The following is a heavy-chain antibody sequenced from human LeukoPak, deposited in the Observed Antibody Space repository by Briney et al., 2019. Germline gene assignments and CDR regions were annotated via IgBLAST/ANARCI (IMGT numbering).Heavy chain of an antibody. J-gene: IGHJ4*02. V-gene: IGHV1-24*01. D-gene: IGHD6-13*01. CDR3: ATEGGIAAAGTGVDFDY. CDR1: GYTLTELS. CDR2: FDPEDGET. Sequence: ASVKVSCKVSGYTLTELSMHWVRQAPGKGLEWMGGFDPEDGETTYAQKFQGRATMTEDTSTDTAYMELSSLRSEDTAVYYCATEGGIAAAGTGVDFDYWGQGTLVTVSS.